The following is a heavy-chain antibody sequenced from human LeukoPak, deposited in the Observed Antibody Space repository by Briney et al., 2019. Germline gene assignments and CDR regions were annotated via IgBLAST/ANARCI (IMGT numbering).Heavy chain of an antibody. D-gene: IGHD3-10*01. CDR2: ISSSSSYI. Sequence: PGGSLRLSCAASGFTFSSYSMKWVRQAPGKGLEWVSSISSSSSYIYYADSVKGRFTISRDNAKNSLYLRMNSLRAEDTAVYYCARGHTLLWFGAGGPDYYYYMDVWGKGTTVTVSS. J-gene: IGHJ6*03. CDR1: GFTFSSYS. CDR3: ARGHTLLWFGAGGPDYYYYMDV. V-gene: IGHV3-21*01.